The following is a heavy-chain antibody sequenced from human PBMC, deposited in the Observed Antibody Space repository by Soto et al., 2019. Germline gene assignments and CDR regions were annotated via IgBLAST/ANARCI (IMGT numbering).Heavy chain of an antibody. J-gene: IGHJ4*02. CDR1: GGSFSGYY. D-gene: IGHD5-12*01. CDR2: INHSGST. Sequence: SETLSLTCAVYGGSFSGYYWSWIRQPPGKGLEWIGEINHSGSTNYDPSLKSRVTISVDTSKNQFSLKLSSVTAADTVVYYCARGPHGEMATSTGYFDYWGQGTLVTVSS. V-gene: IGHV4-34*01. CDR3: ARGPHGEMATSTGYFDY.